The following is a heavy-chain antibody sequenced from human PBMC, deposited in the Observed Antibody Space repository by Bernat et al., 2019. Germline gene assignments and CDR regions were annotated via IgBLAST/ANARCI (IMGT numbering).Heavy chain of an antibody. Sequence: EVQLVESWGGLVRPGGSLRLSCAASGFTFSSHWMHWVRQAPGKGLVWVSRINSDGSNTNYADSVKGRFTISSDNAKNTLYLQMNSLRADDTAIYYCASHVSAGFDYWGQGTLVTVSS. J-gene: IGHJ4*02. CDR1: GFTFSSHW. V-gene: IGHV3-74*01. CDR2: INSDGSNT. CDR3: ASHVSAGFDY. D-gene: IGHD2-2*01.